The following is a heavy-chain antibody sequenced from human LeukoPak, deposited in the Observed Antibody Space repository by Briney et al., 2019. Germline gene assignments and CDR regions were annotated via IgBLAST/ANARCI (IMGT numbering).Heavy chain of an antibody. CDR1: GYTFTNYY. CDR2: INPRGGST. J-gene: IGHJ6*02. V-gene: IGHV1-46*04. Sequence: ASAKVSCKASGYTFTNYYMHWVRQAPGQGLEWMGIINPRGGSTTYAQKLQGRITMTRDTSTSTFYMELSSLRSEDTAVYYCARDTNYYGMDAWGQGTTVTVSS. CDR3: ARDTNYYGMDA.